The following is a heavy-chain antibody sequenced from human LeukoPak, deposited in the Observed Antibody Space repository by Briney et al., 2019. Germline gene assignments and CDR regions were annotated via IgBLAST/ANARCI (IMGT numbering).Heavy chain of an antibody. CDR2: INDYTGNT. Sequence: SETLSLTCDVFGGSFTDYFWTWIRQSPGKGLEWIGEINDYTGNTNYNPSLNSRVSISLEKSKNQFSLELRSVTAADTAVYYCARGRLAKIVVVHSFHYGMDVWGRGTRVTVSS. CDR1: GGSFTDYF. D-gene: IGHD3-22*01. J-gene: IGHJ6*02. V-gene: IGHV4-34*01. CDR3: ARGRLAKIVVVHSFHYGMDV.